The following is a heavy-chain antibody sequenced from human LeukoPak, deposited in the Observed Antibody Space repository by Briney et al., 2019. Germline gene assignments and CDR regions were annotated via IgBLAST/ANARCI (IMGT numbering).Heavy chain of an antibody. CDR2: IKQDGSEQ. CDR1: GFIFSKYW. J-gene: IGHJ4*02. V-gene: IGHV3-7*03. D-gene: IGHD2-21*01. CDR3: VRASPFGEF. Sequence: PGGSLRLSCAASGFIFSKYWMSWVRQAPGKGLEWVANIKQDGSEQNYVDSVRGRFTISRDNAKNSLYLQMNSLRAEDTAVYYCVRASPFGEFWGQGTLVTVSS.